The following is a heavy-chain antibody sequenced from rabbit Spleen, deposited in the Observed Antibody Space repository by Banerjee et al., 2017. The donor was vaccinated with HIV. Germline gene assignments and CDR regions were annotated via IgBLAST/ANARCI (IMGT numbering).Heavy chain of an antibody. CDR1: GFPFSNKAV. CDR3: ARDAGTSFSTYGMDL. V-gene: IGHV1S45*01. D-gene: IGHD8-1*01. Sequence: QQQLVESGGGLVKPEGSLTLTCKASGFPFSNKAVMCWVRQAPGKGLEWVACAYGGSSGDTYSATWAKGRFTVSKTASTTVTLQMTSLTAADTATYFCARDAGTSFSTYGMDLWGQGTLVTVS. J-gene: IGHJ6*01. CDR2: AYGGSSGDT.